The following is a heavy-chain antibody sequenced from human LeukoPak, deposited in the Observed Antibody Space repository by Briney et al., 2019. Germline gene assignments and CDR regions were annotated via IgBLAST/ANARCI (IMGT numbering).Heavy chain of an antibody. CDR1: GFTFSSHA. D-gene: IGHD3-10*01. CDR3: ARVPFTMVRGVIGYFDY. CDR2: ISYDGSNK. V-gene: IGHV3-30*04. Sequence: GGSLRLSCAASGFTFSSHALHWVRQAPGKGLEWVAVISYDGSNKYYADSVKGRFTISRDNSKNTLYLQMNSLRAEDTAVYYCARVPFTMVRGVIGYFDYWGQGTLVTVSS. J-gene: IGHJ4*02.